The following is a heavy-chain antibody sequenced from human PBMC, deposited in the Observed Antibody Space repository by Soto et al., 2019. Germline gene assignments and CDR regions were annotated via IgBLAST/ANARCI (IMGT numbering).Heavy chain of an antibody. CDR2: ISSSSSYI. J-gene: IGHJ6*02. CDR1: GFTFSSYS. CDR3: ARDRPLTTVYYYGMDV. D-gene: IGHD4-17*01. Sequence: GGSLRLSCAASGFTFSSYSMNWVRQAPGKGLEWVSSISSSSSYIYYADSVKGRFTISRDNAKNSLYLQMNSLRAEDTAVYYCARDRPLTTVYYYGMDVWGQGTTVTVSS. V-gene: IGHV3-21*01.